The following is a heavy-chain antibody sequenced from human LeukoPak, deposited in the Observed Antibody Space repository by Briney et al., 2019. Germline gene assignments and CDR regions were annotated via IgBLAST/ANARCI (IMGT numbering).Heavy chain of an antibody. CDR1: GFAFSNFA. Sequence: PGGSLRLSCAASGFAFSNFAMSWVRQAPGKGLEWVSAMSGSGYYTCYVESVKGRFTISRDNSKNTLYLHMNSLRADDTAVYYCAKMEGQRLYDYCMDVWGRGTTVTVSS. D-gene: IGHD3-3*01. J-gene: IGHJ6*03. V-gene: IGHV3-23*01. CDR3: AKMEGQRLYDYCMDV. CDR2: MSGSGYYT.